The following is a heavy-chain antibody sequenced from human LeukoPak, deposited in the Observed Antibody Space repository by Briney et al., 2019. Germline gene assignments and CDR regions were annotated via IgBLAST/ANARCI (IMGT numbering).Heavy chain of an antibody. D-gene: IGHD5-18*01. CDR3: AKDQVGDTAMAPDFDY. CDR1: GFTFSSYA. J-gene: IGHJ4*02. CDR2: ISGSGGST. V-gene: IGHV3-23*01. Sequence: GGSLRLSCAASGFTFSSYAMSWVRQATGKGLEWVSAISGSGGSTYYADSVKGRFTISRDNSKNTLYLQMNSLRAEDTAVYYCAKDQVGDTAMAPDFDYWGQGTLVTVSS.